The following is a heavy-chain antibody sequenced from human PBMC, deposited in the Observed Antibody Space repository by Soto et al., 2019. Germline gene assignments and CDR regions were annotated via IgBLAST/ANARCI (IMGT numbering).Heavy chain of an antibody. J-gene: IGHJ5*01. D-gene: IGHD6-13*01. CDR3: ARPKAAAGEWFDS. CDR2: IYYSGST. V-gene: IGHV4-39*01. CDR1: GGSISSSSYY. Sequence: PSETLSLTCTVSGGSISSSSYYWGWIRQPPGKGLEWIGSIYYSGSTYYNPSLKSRVTISVDTSKNQFSLKLSSVTAADTAVYYGARPKAAAGEWFDSRGQRTLVTVSS.